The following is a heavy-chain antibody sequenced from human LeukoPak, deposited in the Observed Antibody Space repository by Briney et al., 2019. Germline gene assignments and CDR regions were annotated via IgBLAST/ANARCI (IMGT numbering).Heavy chain of an antibody. CDR2: IIPIFGTA. Sequence: SVKVSRKASGGTFSSYAISWVRQAPGQGLEWMGGIIPIFGTANYAQKFQGRVTITTDESTSTAYMELSSLRSEDTAVYYCARGAGYDFWSGYNWFDPWGQGTLVTVSS. V-gene: IGHV1-69*05. D-gene: IGHD3-3*01. CDR3: ARGAGYDFWSGYNWFDP. CDR1: GGTFSSYA. J-gene: IGHJ5*02.